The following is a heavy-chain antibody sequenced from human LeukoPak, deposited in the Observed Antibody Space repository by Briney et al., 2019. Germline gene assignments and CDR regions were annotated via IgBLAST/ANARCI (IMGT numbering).Heavy chain of an antibody. CDR2: ISGSGGTT. Sequence: GGSLRLSCAASGFTFSNTWMNWVRQAPGKGLEWVSTISGSGGTTYYADSVKGRFTISRDNSKNTLYLQMNSLRDEDTAVYYCVLRGGATDYWGQGTLVAVSS. D-gene: IGHD3-16*01. V-gene: IGHV3-23*01. CDR1: GFTFSNTW. CDR3: VLRGGATDY. J-gene: IGHJ4*02.